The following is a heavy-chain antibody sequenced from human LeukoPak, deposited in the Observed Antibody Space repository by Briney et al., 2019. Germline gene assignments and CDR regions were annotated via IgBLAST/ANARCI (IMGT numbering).Heavy chain of an antibody. CDR1: LGSISSTSYY. CDR2: IYYGGST. CDR3: ARDDFSASYGLDY. D-gene: IGHD5-18*01. Sequence: SETLSLTCTVSLGSISSTSYYWGWTRQPPRKGLEWIGSIYYGGSTYYDPSLKGRVTISVDTSKNQFSLKLSSVTAADTAVYYCARDDFSASYGLDYWGQGTLVTVSS. V-gene: IGHV4-39*07. J-gene: IGHJ4*02.